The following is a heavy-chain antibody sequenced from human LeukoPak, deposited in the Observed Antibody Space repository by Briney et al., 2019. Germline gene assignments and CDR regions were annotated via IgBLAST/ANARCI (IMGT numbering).Heavy chain of an antibody. CDR3: AELGITMIGGV. V-gene: IGHV3-48*03. Sequence: GGSLRLSCAASGFTFSSYEMKWVRQAPGKGRGWVSYISSSGSTIYYADSVKGRFTISRDNAKNSLYLQMNSLRAEDTAVYYCAELGITMIGGVWGKGTTVTISS. CDR1: GFTFSSYE. J-gene: IGHJ6*04. D-gene: IGHD3-10*02. CDR2: ISSSGSTI.